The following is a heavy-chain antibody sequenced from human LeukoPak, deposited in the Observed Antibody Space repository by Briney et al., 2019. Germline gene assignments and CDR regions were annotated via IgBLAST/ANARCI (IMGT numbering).Heavy chain of an antibody. D-gene: IGHD2-2*01. CDR3: AKGTPGYFDY. CDR1: GFTFSNYW. Sequence: PGGSLRLSCAASGFTFSNYWMSWVRQAPGKGLEWVASLKQDGSETYYVDSVKGRFTISRDNAKNSLYLQMNSLRAEDTALYYCAKGTPGYFDYWGQGTLVTVSS. J-gene: IGHJ4*02. CDR2: LKQDGSET. V-gene: IGHV3-7*03.